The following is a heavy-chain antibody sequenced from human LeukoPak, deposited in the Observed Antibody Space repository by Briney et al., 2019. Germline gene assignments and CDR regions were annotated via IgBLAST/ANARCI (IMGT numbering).Heavy chain of an antibody. V-gene: IGHV4-4*07. J-gene: IGHJ4*02. CDR3: ARDDQHDSSGYWNNFDS. CDR1: GGSIKSYY. D-gene: IGHD3-22*01. Sequence: SETLSLTCTVSGGSIKSYYWNWIRQPAGKGLEWIGRIYSTGITNYNPSLKSRVTMSVDSSKNQFSLKLSSVTAADTAVYYCARDDQHDSSGYWNNFDSWGQGTLVTVSS. CDR2: IYSTGIT.